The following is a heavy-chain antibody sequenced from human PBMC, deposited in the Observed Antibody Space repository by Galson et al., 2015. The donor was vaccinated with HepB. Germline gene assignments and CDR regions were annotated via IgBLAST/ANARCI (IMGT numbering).Heavy chain of an antibody. Sequence: SLRLSCAASEFTFSSYWMSWVRQAPGKGLEWVANIKQDGSEKYYVDSVKGRLTISRDNAKNSLYLQMNSLRAEDTAVYYCARVKANRYPDHWGQGTLVTVSS. V-gene: IGHV3-7*01. CDR1: EFTFSSYW. CDR2: IKQDGSEK. CDR3: ARVKANRYPDH. J-gene: IGHJ4*02. D-gene: IGHD1-14*01.